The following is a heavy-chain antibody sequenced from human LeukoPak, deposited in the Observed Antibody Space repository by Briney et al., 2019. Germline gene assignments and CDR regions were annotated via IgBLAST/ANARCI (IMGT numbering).Heavy chain of an antibody. J-gene: IGHJ6*02. V-gene: IGHV3-66*01. Sequence: PGGSLRLSCAASGFTVSSNYMSWVRQAPGKGLEWVSVIYSGGSTYYADSVKGRFTISRDNSKNTLYLQMNSLRAEDTAVYYCARVPHTYFYYYYYGMDVWGQGTTVTVSS. CDR3: ARVPHTYFYYYYYGMDV. CDR2: IYSGGST. CDR1: GFTVSSNY. D-gene: IGHD2-21*01.